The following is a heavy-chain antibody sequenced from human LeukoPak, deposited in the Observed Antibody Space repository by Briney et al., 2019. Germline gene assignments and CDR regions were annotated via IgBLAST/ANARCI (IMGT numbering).Heavy chain of an antibody. CDR2: ISSNGGST. J-gene: IGHJ4*02. CDR1: GFTFSSYA. D-gene: IGHD4-17*01. CDR3: ARVGDYGDYVLDY. Sequence: PGGSLRLSCAASGFTFSSYAMHWVRQAPGKGLEYVSAISSNGGSTYYANSVKGRFTISRDNSKNTLYLQMGSLRAEDMAVYYCARVGDYGDYVLDYWGQGTLVTVSS. V-gene: IGHV3-64*01.